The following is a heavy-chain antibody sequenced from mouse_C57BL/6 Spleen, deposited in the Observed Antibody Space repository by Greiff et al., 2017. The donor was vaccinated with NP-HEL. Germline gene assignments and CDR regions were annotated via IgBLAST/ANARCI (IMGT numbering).Heavy chain of an antibody. D-gene: IGHD1-1*01. Sequence: EVNLVESGGGLVKPGGSLKLSCAASGFTFSDYGMHWVRQAPEKGLEWVAYISSGSSTIYYADTVKGRFTISRDNAKNTLFLQMTSLRSEDTAMYYCARGSSPWFAYWGQGTLVTVSA. CDR2: ISSGSSTI. CDR1: GFTFSDYG. V-gene: IGHV5-17*01. J-gene: IGHJ3*01. CDR3: ARGSSPWFAY.